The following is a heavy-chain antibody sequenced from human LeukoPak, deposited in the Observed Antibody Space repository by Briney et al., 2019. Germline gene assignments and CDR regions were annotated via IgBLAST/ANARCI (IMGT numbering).Heavy chain of an antibody. CDR2: ISYDGSNK. V-gene: IGHV3-30-3*01. Sequence: GGPLSLSCAASGFTFSSYPRNGFRQPPAKGLEGGPVISYDGSNKYYADSVKGRFTISRDNSKNTLYLQMNSLRAEDTAVYYCARGGDGYNYFDYWGQGTLVTVSS. CDR3: ARGGDGYNYFDY. J-gene: IGHJ4*02. D-gene: IGHD5-24*01. CDR1: GFTFSSYP.